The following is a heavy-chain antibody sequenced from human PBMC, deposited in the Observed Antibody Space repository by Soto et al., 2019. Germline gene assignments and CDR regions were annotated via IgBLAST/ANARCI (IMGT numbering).Heavy chain of an antibody. D-gene: IGHD2-2*01. CDR2: ISYDESKK. J-gene: IGHJ3*01. CDR3: SKAMLGCYDSAAVEV. CDR1: GFIFSKYG. V-gene: IGHV3-30*18. Sequence: QVQLVESGGGMVQPGRSLRLSCAASGFIFSKYGMHWVRQAAGKGLEWVEGISYDESKKYYADSVKGRFTISRDNSKNTLYLQMNSLRSEDTARYYCSKAMLGCYDSAAVEVWGQGTTVTVSS.